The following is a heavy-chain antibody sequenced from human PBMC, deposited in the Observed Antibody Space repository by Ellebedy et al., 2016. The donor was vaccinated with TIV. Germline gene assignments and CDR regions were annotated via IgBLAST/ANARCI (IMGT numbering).Heavy chain of an antibody. CDR2: SIPTFGTT. D-gene: IGHD3-3*01. Sequence: ASVKVSCKASGVTFSSYAISWVRQAPGQGLEWMGGSIPTFGTTNHAQKFQGRVTISADESTSTAYMELSSLRSEDTAMYYCAMTLRTFGIHEYWGPGTLVTVSS. CDR1: GVTFSSYA. CDR3: AMTLRTFGIHEY. J-gene: IGHJ4*02. V-gene: IGHV1-69*13.